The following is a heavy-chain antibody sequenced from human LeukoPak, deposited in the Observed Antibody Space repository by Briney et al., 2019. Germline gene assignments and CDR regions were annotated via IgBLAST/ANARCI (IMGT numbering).Heavy chain of an antibody. CDR1: GFTFSSYA. CDR2: ISSNGGST. CDR3: ARGDGYGPFGY. V-gene: IGHV3-64*01. D-gene: IGHD4-17*01. J-gene: IGHJ4*02. Sequence: GGSLRLSCAASGFTFSSYAMHWVRQAPGKGLEYVSAISSNGGSTYYANSVKGRFTISRDNSKNTLYLQMGSLRAEDMAVYYCARGDGYGPFGYWGQGTLVTVSS.